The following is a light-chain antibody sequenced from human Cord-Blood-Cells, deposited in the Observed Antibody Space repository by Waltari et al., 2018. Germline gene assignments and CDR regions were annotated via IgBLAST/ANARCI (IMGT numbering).Light chain of an antibody. J-gene: IGLJ2*01. Sequence: SYELTQPPSVSVSPGQTASITCSGDKLGDKYACWYQQKPGQSPVLVIYQDSKRPSGIPERFSGSNSGNTATLTISGTQAMDEADYYCQAWDSSYVVFGGGTKLTDL. CDR3: QAWDSSYVV. CDR1: KLGDKY. V-gene: IGLV3-1*01. CDR2: QDS.